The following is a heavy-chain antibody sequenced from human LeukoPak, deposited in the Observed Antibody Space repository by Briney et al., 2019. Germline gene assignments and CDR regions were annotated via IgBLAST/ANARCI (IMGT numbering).Heavy chain of an antibody. Sequence: GGSLRLSCAASGFTFSSYSMNWVRQAPGKGLEWVSYISSSSSTIYYADSVKGRFTISRDNAKNSLYLQMNSLRAEDTAVYYCAQGGSAAAGADFDYWGQGTLVTVSS. V-gene: IGHV3-48*01. D-gene: IGHD6-13*01. CDR3: AQGGSAAAGADFDY. CDR2: ISSSSSTI. CDR1: GFTFSSYS. J-gene: IGHJ4*02.